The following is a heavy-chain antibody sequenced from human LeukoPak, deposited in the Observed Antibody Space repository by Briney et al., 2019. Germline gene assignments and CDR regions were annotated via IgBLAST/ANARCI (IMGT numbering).Heavy chain of an antibody. D-gene: IGHD1-26*01. Sequence: GGSLRLSCAASGFTFSSYAMSWVRQAPGKGLEWVSAISGSGGSTYYADSVKGRFTISRDNSKNTLYLQMNSLRAEDTAVYYCAKSESGSYWGGSFDYWGQGTLVTVSS. CDR2: ISGSGGST. V-gene: IGHV3-23*01. J-gene: IGHJ4*02. CDR1: GFTFSSYA. CDR3: AKSESGSYWGGSFDY.